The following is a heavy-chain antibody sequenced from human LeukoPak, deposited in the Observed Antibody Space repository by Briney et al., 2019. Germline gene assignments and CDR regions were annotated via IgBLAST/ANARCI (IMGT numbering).Heavy chain of an antibody. V-gene: IGHV3-11*04. CDR1: GLTFSDYY. Sequence: GGSLRLSCAVSGLTFSDYYMSWPRQAPGKGLEWVSYISSRGDTIYYTASVKSRFTISRDNAKNSLYLQMNSVRAEDTAGYYCARELCESSGYSQGYWGQGTLVTVSS. CDR2: ISSRGDTI. CDR3: ARELCESSGYSQGY. J-gene: IGHJ4*02. D-gene: IGHD3-22*01.